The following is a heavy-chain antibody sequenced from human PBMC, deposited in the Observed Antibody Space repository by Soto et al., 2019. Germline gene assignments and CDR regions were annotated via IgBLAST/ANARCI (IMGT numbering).Heavy chain of an antibody. CDR2: ISASGGAT. CDR1: RFTFTSYA. V-gene: IGHV3-23*01. J-gene: IGHJ4*02. D-gene: IGHD2-21*02. CDR3: AKDQTDVTLFDY. Sequence: GGSLRLSCVASRFTFTSYAMSWVRQAPGKGLEWVAAISASGGATIHADSVKGRLTISRDNSRNTLYLQVNSLRAEDTAVYYCAKDQTDVTLFDYWGQGTLVTVSS.